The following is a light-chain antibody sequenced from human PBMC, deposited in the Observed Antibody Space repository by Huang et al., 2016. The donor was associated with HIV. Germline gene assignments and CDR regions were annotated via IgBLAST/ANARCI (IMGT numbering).Light chain of an antibody. CDR2: WAS. Sequence: DIVVTQSPDSLAVSLGERATINCRSSQSVLYNSKNRNYLAWYQQKAGQPPKLLIYWASTRESGVSDRFNGSGSGADFTLTINSLQAEDVATYYCQQYYNSPLTFGGGTRVEIK. J-gene: IGKJ4*01. CDR3: QQYYNSPLT. V-gene: IGKV4-1*01. CDR1: QSVLYNSKNRNY.